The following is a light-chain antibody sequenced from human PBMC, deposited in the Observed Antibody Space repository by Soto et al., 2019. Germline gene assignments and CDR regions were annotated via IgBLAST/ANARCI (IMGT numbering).Light chain of an antibody. J-gene: IGKJ5*01. CDR2: DAS. CDR1: KSVSSY. V-gene: IGKV3-11*01. Sequence: EIVLTQSPATLSLSPGERATLSCRASKSVSSYLAWYQQKPGQAPRLLIYDASNRATGIPARFSGSGSGTDFTLTISSLEPEDFAVYYCQQRSNQITFGQGTRLEIK. CDR3: QQRSNQIT.